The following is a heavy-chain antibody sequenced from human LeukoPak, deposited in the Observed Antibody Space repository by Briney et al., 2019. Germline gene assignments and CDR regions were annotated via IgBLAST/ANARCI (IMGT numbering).Heavy chain of an antibody. J-gene: IGHJ4*02. CDR3: ARAANWGLPDY. D-gene: IGHD7-27*01. V-gene: IGHV4-59*01. CDR1: GVSISSDY. CDR2: IYYSGTT. Sequence: SETLSLTCTVSGVSISSDYWSWIRQSPGKGLEWIGYIYYSGTTSYNPSLKSRVTISLDTSKNQFSLKLSSVTAADTAVYYCARAANWGLPDYWGQGTLVTVSS.